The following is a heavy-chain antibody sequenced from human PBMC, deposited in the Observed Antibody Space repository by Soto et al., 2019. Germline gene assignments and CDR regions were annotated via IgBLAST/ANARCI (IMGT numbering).Heavy chain of an antibody. V-gene: IGHV3-23*01. Sequence: QAGGSLRLSCAASGFTFSSYAMSWVRQAPGKGLEWVSAISGSGGSTYYADSVKGRFTISRDNSKNTLYLQMNSLRAEDTAVYYCATEPDYDFWSAPATLDYWGRGTLVTVSS. D-gene: IGHD3-3*01. CDR3: ATEPDYDFWSAPATLDY. J-gene: IGHJ4*02. CDR2: ISGSGGST. CDR1: GFTFSSYA.